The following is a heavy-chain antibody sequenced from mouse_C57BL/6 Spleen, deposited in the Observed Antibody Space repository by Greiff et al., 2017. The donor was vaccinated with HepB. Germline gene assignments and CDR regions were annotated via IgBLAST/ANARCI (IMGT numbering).Heavy chain of an antibody. CDR1: GFSLTSYG. CDR3: ARLLYGNYGGAMDY. CDR2: IWSDGST. D-gene: IGHD2-1*01. V-gene: IGHV2-6*03. Sequence: QVQLKQSGPGLVAPSQSLSITCTVSGFSLTSYGVHWVRQPPGKGLEWLVVIWSDGSTTYNSALKSRLSISKDNSKSQVFLKMNSLQTDDTAMYYCARLLYGNYGGAMDYWGQGTSVTVSS. J-gene: IGHJ4*01.